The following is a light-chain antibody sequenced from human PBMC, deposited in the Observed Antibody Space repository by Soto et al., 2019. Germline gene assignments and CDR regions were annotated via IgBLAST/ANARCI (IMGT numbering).Light chain of an antibody. CDR2: GAY. CDR3: QQSVGAPRT. V-gene: IGKV1-39*01. Sequence: DIQMTQSPSSLSASLGDRVTVTCRACQSISTYLNWFQQRPGKAPKLLIYGAYTLQDGVPSRFSGSGSETEFTLTLSSLQPEDFATYYCQQSVGAPRTFGQGTRGDIK. CDR1: QSISTY. J-gene: IGKJ1*01.